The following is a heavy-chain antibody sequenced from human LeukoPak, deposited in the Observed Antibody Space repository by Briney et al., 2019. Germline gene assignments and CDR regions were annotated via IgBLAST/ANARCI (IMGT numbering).Heavy chain of an antibody. D-gene: IGHD3-10*01. V-gene: IGHV3-23*01. Sequence: GGAPRLSFAAPGFTFSYYSITLVRQAPGKGLEWGSAISGGADHTYYADSVRGRFIISRDNSQNFLYLQMNYLRAEDTALYYCAKDAVDASGRTNAFDVWGQGAMVTVSS. J-gene: IGHJ3*01. CDR1: GFTFSYYS. CDR3: AKDAVDASGRTNAFDV. CDR2: ISGGADHT.